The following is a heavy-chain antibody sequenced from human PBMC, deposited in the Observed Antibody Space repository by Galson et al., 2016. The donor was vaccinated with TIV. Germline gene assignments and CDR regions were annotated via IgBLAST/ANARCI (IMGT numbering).Heavy chain of an antibody. D-gene: IGHD2-15*01. CDR1: GESISGYY. CDR3: ARVPPAGHHWYFDL. V-gene: IGHV4-4*07. J-gene: IGHJ2*01. Sequence: LSLTCTVSGESISGYYWSWVRQPAGKGLGWIGRIHTNGITNYNPSLKNRVALSADTSENQFSLKQESVTAADTSVYYSARVPPAGHHWYFDLWGRGTLVTVSS. CDR2: IHTNGIT.